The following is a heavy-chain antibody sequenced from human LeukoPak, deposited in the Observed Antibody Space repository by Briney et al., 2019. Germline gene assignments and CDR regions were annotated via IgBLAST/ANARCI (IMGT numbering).Heavy chain of an antibody. V-gene: IGHV1-69*05. CDR3: ARDSMVRGFIIYYYHMDV. CDR1: GGTFSSYA. Sequence: SVKVSCKASGGTFSSYAISWVRQAPGQGLEWMGGIIPIFGTANYAQKFQGRVTITTDESTSTAYMELSSLRSEDTAVYYCARDSMVRGFIIYYYHMDVWGKGTTVTVSS. D-gene: IGHD3-10*01. CDR2: IIPIFGTA. J-gene: IGHJ6*03.